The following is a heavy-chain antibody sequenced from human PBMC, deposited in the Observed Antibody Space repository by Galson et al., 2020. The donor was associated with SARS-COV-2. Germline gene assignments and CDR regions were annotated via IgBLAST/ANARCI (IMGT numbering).Heavy chain of an antibody. Sequence: SGPTLVQPTQTLTLTCTFSGFSLSTSGMCVSWIRQHPGKALEWLALIDWDDDKYYSTSLKTRLTISKDTSKNQVVLTMTNMDPVDTATYYCARTRITMIVGEDWYFDLWGRGTLVTVSS. CDR2: IDWDDDK. V-gene: IGHV2-70*01. D-gene: IGHD3-22*01. CDR1: GFSLSTSGMC. J-gene: IGHJ2*01. CDR3: ARTRITMIVGEDWYFDL.